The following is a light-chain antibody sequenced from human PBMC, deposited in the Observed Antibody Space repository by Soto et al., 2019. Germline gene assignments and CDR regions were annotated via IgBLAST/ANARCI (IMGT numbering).Light chain of an antibody. CDR2: AAS. CDR1: QSISSY. V-gene: IGKV1-39*01. Sequence: DSPMTQSPSTLFASVGDRVTITCRASQSISSYLNWYQQKPGKAPKLLIYAASSLQSGVPSRFSGSGSGTDFTLTISSLQPEDFATYYCQQSYSTRWTFGQGTKVDIK. CDR3: QQSYSTRWT. J-gene: IGKJ1*01.